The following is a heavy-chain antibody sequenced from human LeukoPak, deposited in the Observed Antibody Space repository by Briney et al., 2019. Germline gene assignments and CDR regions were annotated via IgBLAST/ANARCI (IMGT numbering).Heavy chain of an antibody. CDR1: GGSISSYY. Sequence: SETLSLTCTVSGGSISSYYWSWIRQPPGKGLEWIGYIYYSGSTNYNPSLKSRVTISVDTSKNQFSLKLSSVTAADTAVYYCARDLSSSRYYYGWGQGTLVTVSS. D-gene: IGHD3-22*01. CDR3: ARDLSSSRYYYG. V-gene: IGHV4-59*01. CDR2: IYYSGST. J-gene: IGHJ4*02.